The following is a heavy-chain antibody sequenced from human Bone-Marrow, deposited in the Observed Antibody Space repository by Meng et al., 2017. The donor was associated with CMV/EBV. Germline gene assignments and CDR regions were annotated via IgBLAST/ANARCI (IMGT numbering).Heavy chain of an antibody. CDR3: ARSCSSTSCYSPFDI. D-gene: IGHD2-2*01. Sequence: GESLKISCAASGFTFSNYWMHWVRQAPGKGLVWVSRIFIDGSSTSYADSVKGRFTISRDNAKNTLFLQMNSLRAEDTAMYYCARSCSSTSCYSPFDIWGQGTRVTGSS. CDR1: GFTFSNYW. V-gene: IGHV3-74*01. J-gene: IGHJ3*02. CDR2: IFIDGSST.